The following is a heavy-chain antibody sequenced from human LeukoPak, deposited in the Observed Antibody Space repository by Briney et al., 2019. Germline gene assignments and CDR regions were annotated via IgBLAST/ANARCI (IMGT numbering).Heavy chain of an antibody. V-gene: IGHV4-39*07. J-gene: IGHJ4*02. CDR3: ARAPPGRQDMIDLNFDY. D-gene: IGHD3-22*01. CDR1: GGSISSSYYY. CDR2: IYSSGST. Sequence: PSETLSLTCTVSGGSISSSYYYWGWIRQPPGKGLEWIGSIYSSGSTYYNPSLKSRVTISVDTSKNQFSLKLSSVTAADTAVYYCARAPPGRQDMIDLNFDYWGQGTLVTVSS.